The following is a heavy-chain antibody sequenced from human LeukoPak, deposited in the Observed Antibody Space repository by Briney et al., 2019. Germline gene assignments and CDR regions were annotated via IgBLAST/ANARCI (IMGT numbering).Heavy chain of an antibody. D-gene: IGHD1-14*01. CDR1: GFTFRSYW. J-gene: IGHJ3*02. Sequence: PGGSLRLSCAASGFTFRSYWMHWVRQDPGKGLVWVSLMNGDGSSTSYADSVKGRFTISRDNSKNTVYLQMNSLRAEDTAVYFCARVRLDSSERNLDAFENWGQGTMVTVSS. V-gene: IGHV3-74*01. CDR2: MNGDGSST. CDR3: ARVRLDSSERNLDAFEN.